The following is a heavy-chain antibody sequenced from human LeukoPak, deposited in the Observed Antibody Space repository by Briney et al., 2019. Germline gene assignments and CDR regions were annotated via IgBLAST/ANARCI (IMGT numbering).Heavy chain of an antibody. CDR1: GFTVSSNY. CDR2: IYSGGST. J-gene: IGHJ3*02. CDR3: ARGGEYCSSTSCSDAFDI. Sequence: PGGSLRLSCAASGFTVSSNYMSWVRQAPGKGLEWVSVIYSGGSTYYADSVKGRFTISRDNSKNTLYLQMNSLRAEDTAVYYCARGGEYCSSTSCSDAFDIWGQGTMVTVSS. D-gene: IGHD2-2*01. V-gene: IGHV3-53*01.